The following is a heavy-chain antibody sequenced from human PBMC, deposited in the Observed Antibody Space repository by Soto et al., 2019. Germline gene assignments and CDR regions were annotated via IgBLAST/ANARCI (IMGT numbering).Heavy chain of an antibody. V-gene: IGHV1-24*01. Sequence: ASVKVSCKVSGYTLTELSMHWVRQAPGKGLEWMGGFDPEDGETIYAQKFQGRVTMTGDKSTDTAYMELGSLRSEDTAVYYCATESRVTIFGVVSPGGFDPWGQGTLVTVSS. CDR2: FDPEDGET. J-gene: IGHJ5*02. CDR1: GYTLTELS. D-gene: IGHD3-3*01. CDR3: ATESRVTIFGVVSPGGFDP.